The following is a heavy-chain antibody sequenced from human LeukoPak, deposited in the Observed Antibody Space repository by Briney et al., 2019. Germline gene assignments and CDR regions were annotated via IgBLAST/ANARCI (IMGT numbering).Heavy chain of an antibody. Sequence: PGRSLRLSCAASGFTFSSHGMHWVRQAPGKGLEWVAVISYDGSNKYYADSVKGRFTISRDNSKNTLYLQMNSLRAEDTAVYYCARDILQRLAVAGAQLGWFDPWGQGTLVTVSS. CDR3: ARDILQRLAVAGAQLGWFDP. CDR1: GFTFSSHG. D-gene: IGHD6-19*01. J-gene: IGHJ5*02. V-gene: IGHV3-30*19. CDR2: ISYDGSNK.